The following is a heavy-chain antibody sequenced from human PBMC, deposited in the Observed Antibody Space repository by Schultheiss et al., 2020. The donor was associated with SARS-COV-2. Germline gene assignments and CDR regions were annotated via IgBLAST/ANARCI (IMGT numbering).Heavy chain of an antibody. CDR3: ARDGSGWYVH. CDR1: GGSISSGSYY. D-gene: IGHD6-19*01. CDR2: IYTSGST. V-gene: IGHV4-61*02. Sequence: LRLSCTVSGGSISSGSYYWSWIRQPAGKGLEWIGRIYTSGSTNYNPSLKSRVTISVDTSKNQFSLKLSSVTAADTAVYYCARDGSGWYVHWGQGTLVTVSS. J-gene: IGHJ5*02.